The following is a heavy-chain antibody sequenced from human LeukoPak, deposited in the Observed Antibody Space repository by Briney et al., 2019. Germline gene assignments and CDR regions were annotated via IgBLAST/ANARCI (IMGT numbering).Heavy chain of an antibody. CDR1: GYTFTSYD. CDR3: ARHSPGTGIFDY. J-gene: IGHJ4*02. V-gene: IGHV1-8*01. CDR2: MNPNSGNT. Sequence: ASVKVSCKASGYTFTSYDINWVRQATGQGLEWMGWMNPNSGNTGYAQKFQGSVTMTRNTSISTAYMELSSLRSEDTAVYYCARHSPGTGIFDYWGQGTLVTVSS.